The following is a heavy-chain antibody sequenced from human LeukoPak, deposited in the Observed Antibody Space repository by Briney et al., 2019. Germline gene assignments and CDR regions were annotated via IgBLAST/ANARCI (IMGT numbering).Heavy chain of an antibody. V-gene: IGHV3-11*06. CDR1: GFTFSDYY. CDR2: ISTSSYT. J-gene: IGHJ1*01. Sequence: KSGGSLRLSCAASGFTFSDYYMSWIRQAPGKGLEWVGYISTSSYTNYADSVKGRFTISRDNAKNSLYLQMNSLRAEDTAVYYCARGGTLEYFQHWGQGTLVTVSS. CDR3: ARGGTLEYFQH.